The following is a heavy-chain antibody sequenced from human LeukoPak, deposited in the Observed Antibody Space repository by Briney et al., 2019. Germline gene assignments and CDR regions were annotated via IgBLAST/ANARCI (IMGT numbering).Heavy chain of an antibody. D-gene: IGHD2-2*01. CDR3: AKGQVGYCSSTSCYAFDY. V-gene: IGHV3-23*05. CDR2: ITGSGSNI. J-gene: IGHJ4*02. CDR1: GSTFSSYA. Sequence: PGRSLRLSCAAAGSTFSSYAMSWVSQAPGKWLERVSGITGSGSNIYYADSVKGRFTISRDYSKNTLYLQMNCLRAEDTVIYYCAKGQVGYCSSTSCYAFDYWGQGILVTVSS.